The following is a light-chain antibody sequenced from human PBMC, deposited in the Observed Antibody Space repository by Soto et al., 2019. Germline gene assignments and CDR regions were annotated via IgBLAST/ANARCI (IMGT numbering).Light chain of an antibody. J-gene: IGLJ1*01. CDR2: EVS. CDR1: SSDVGSYNF. Sequence: QSVLTQPASVSGSPGQSITISCTGTSSDVGSYNFVSWYQQYPGKAPKLIIYEVSNRPSGISNRFSGSKSGNTASLTISGLQAEDEADYYCSSYTSSTTSVFGIGTKVTVL. V-gene: IGLV2-14*01. CDR3: SSYTSSTTSV.